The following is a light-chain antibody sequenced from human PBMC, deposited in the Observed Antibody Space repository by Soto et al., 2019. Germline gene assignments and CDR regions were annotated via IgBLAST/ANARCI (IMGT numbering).Light chain of an antibody. Sequence: DIQMTQSPSSLSASVGDRVTITCRASQSISSYLNWYQQKPGKAPKLLIYAASSLQSGVPSRFSGSGSGPDFTLTISSLQPEDFATYYCQHSYSTPQTFGQGTNVEIK. CDR2: AAS. CDR3: QHSYSTPQT. V-gene: IGKV1-39*01. CDR1: QSISSY. J-gene: IGKJ1*01.